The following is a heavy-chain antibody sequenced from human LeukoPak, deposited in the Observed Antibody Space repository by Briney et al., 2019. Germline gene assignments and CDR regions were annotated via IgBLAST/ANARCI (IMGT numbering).Heavy chain of an antibody. D-gene: IGHD4-17*01. CDR1: GGSISSSSYY. J-gene: IGHJ4*02. CDR3: ASSEYGDYKIDY. V-gene: IGHV4-39*01. Sequence: SETLSLTCTVSGGSISSSSYYWGWIRQPPGKGLEWIGSIYYSGSTYYNPSLKSRVTISVDTSKNQFSLKLSSVTAADTAVYYCASSEYGDYKIDYWGQGTLVTVSS. CDR2: IYYSGST.